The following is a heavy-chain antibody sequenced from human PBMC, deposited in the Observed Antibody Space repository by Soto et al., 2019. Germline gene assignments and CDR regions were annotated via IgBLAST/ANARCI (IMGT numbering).Heavy chain of an antibody. J-gene: IGHJ4*02. CDR2: INPSGGST. D-gene: IGHD3-16*01. Sequence: ASVKVSCKASGYTFTSYYMHCVRQAPGQGLEWMGIINPSGGSTSYAQKFQGRVTMTRDTSTSTVYMELSSLRSEDTAVYYCARDWVDRPALDYWGQGTLVTVSS. CDR1: GYTFTSYY. CDR3: ARDWVDRPALDY. V-gene: IGHV1-46*01.